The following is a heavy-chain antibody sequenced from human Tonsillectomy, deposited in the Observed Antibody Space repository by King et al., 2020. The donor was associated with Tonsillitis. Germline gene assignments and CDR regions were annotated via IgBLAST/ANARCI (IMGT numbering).Heavy chain of an antibody. D-gene: IGHD6-6*01. CDR2: INPNSGAT. J-gene: IGHJ5*02. CDR3: ARDLEYSSSSDNCFDP. Sequence: VQLVESGAEVKKPGASVKVSCKASGYTFTGYYMHWVRQAPGQGLEWMGWINPNSGATSYAQNFQGRVTMTRDTSISTAYMELSTLRSDDTAVYYCARDLEYSSSSDNCFDPWGQGTLVTVSS. CDR1: GYTFTGYY. V-gene: IGHV1-2*02.